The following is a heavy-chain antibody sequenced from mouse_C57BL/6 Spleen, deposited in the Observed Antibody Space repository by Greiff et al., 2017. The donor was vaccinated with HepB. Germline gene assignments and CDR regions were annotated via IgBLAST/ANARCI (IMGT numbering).Heavy chain of an antibody. CDR3: ARGATVVPLEDY. V-gene: IGHV1-82*01. Sequence: VQLQESGPELVKPGASVKISCKASGYAFSSSWMNWVKQRPGKGLEWIGRIYPGDGDTNYNGKFKGKATLTADKSSSTAYMQLSSLTSEDSAVYFCARGATVVPLEDYWGQGTSVTVSS. J-gene: IGHJ4*01. D-gene: IGHD1-1*01. CDR2: IYPGDGDT. CDR1: GYAFSSSW.